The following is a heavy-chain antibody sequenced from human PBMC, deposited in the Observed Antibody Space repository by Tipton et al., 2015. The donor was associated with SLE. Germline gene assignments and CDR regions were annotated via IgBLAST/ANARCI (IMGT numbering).Heavy chain of an antibody. Sequence: QVQLVQSGAEVKKPGASVKVSCKASGYTFTSYYMHWVRQAPGQGLEWMGIINPSGGSTSYAQKFQGRVTMTRDTSTSTVYMELSSLRSEDTAVYYCARGITMIVEGWYFDLWGRGTLVTVSS. CDR3: ARGITMIVEGWYFDL. CDR1: GYTFTSYY. CDR2: INPSGGST. V-gene: IGHV1-46*01. J-gene: IGHJ2*01. D-gene: IGHD3-22*01.